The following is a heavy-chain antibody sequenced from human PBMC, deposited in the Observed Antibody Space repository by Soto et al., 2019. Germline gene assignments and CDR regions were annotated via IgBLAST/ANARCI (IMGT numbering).Heavy chain of an antibody. D-gene: IGHD4-17*01. CDR2: INAGNGNT. J-gene: IGHJ6*02. V-gene: IGHV1-3*01. CDR3: ARGTTVPTSFFPYYYYYGMDV. CDR1: GYTFTSYA. Sequence: QVQLVQSGAEVKKPGASVKVSCKASGYTFTSYAMHCVRQAPGQRLEWMGWINAGNGNTKYSQKFQGRVTITMNTSASTAYKERRSLRSEDTAVYYCARGTTVPTSFFPYYYYYGMDVWGQGTTVTVSS.